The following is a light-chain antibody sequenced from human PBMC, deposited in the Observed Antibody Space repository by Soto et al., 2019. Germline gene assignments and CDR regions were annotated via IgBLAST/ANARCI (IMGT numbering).Light chain of an antibody. CDR1: SSDVGGYNY. J-gene: IGLJ3*02. CDR2: EVS. Sequence: QSALTQPASVSGSPGQSITISCTGTSSDVGGYNYVSWYQQHPGKAPKLMIYEVSNQPSGVSNRFSGSKFGNTASLSISGLQAEDEADYYCNAYTSSRTWVFGGGTKLTVL. V-gene: IGLV2-14*01. CDR3: NAYTSSRTWV.